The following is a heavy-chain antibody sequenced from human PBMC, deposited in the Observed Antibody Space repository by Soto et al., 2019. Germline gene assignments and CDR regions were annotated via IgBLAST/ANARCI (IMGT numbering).Heavy chain of an antibody. V-gene: IGHV4-31*03. CDR1: GDSISSSYNY. CDR3: ARVGGCGRSSCYAVDYGMDV. D-gene: IGHD2-2*01. J-gene: IGHJ6*02. CDR2: IYYSGST. Sequence: QVQLQESGPGLVKASQTLSLTCTVSGDSISSSYNYWSWVRQHPGKGLEWIGYIYYSGSTYYNPSLKGRLTISVDRSKNQFSLNLSSVTAADTAVYYCARVGGCGRSSCYAVDYGMDVWGQGTTVTVSS.